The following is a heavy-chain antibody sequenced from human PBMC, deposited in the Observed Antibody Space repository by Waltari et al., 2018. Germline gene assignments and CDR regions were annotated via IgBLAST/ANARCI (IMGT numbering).Heavy chain of an antibody. CDR1: GGTFSSYA. J-gene: IGHJ6*03. Sequence: QVQLVQSGAEVKKPGSSVKVSCKASGGTFSSYAISWVRQAPGQGLEWMGGIMPIFGTANYAQKFQGRVTITADEATSTAYMELSSLRSEDTAVYYCARGLRVATSGYYYYYMDVWGKGTTVTVSS. D-gene: IGHD5-12*01. V-gene: IGHV1-69*12. CDR2: IMPIFGTA. CDR3: ARGLRVATSGYYYYYMDV.